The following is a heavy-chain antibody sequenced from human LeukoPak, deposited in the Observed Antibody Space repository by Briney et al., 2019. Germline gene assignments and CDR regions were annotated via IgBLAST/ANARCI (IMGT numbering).Heavy chain of an antibody. V-gene: IGHV1-18*01. Sequence: ASVKVSCKASGYTFTSYGINWVRQAPGQGLEWMGWISAFNGYTNYAQKFQGRVTMTTDTSTSTAYMELRSLRSDDTAVYYCAKQTRGTIFGVVMNAFDIWGQGTMVTVSS. CDR3: AKQTRGTIFGVVMNAFDI. D-gene: IGHD3-3*01. CDR2: ISAFNGYT. J-gene: IGHJ3*02. CDR1: GYTFTSYG.